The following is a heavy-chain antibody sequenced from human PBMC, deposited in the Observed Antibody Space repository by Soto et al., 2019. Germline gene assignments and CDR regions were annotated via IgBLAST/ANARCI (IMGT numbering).Heavy chain of an antibody. CDR2: IAKDGSNK. V-gene: IGHV3-30-3*01. J-gene: IGHJ1*01. D-gene: IGHD3-22*01. CDR1: GFTFSSYV. Sequence: QVQLVESGGAVVQPGRSLSLSCAASGFTFSSYVMHWVRQAPGKGLEWVAAIAKDGSNKHYSDSVKDRFTISRDNSKSTLTLQRNDLRSEDTAVYHCARECESGGYAGTFHHWCQGTLVTVSP. CDR3: ARECESGGYAGTFHH.